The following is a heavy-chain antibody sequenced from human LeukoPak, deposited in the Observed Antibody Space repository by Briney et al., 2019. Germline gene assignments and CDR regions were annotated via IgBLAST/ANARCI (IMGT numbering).Heavy chain of an antibody. J-gene: IGHJ3*02. CDR2: INHSGST. V-gene: IGHV4-34*01. Sequence: SETLSLTCAVYGGSFSGYYWSWIRQPPGKGLERIGEINHSGSTNYNPSLKSRVTISVDTSKNQFSLKLSSVTAADTAVYYCARVFSGYYSSLGAFDIWGQGTMVTVSS. CDR1: GGSFSGYY. D-gene: IGHD3-22*01. CDR3: ARVFSGYYSSLGAFDI.